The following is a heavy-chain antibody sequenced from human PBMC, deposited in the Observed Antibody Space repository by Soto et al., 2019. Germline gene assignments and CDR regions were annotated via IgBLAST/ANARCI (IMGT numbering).Heavy chain of an antibody. V-gene: IGHV3-7*01. Sequence: EVQLVESGGGLVQPGGSLRLSCAASGFTFSSYGMSWVRQAPGKGLEWVANIKQDGSEKYYVDSVNGRFTISRDNAKNSQYLQRNSLRDEDTAVYYCARVLGEGEYFGYWGPGTLVTVSS. CDR1: GFTFSSYG. J-gene: IGHJ4*02. CDR2: IKQDGSEK. CDR3: ARVLGEGEYFGY. D-gene: IGHD3-10*01.